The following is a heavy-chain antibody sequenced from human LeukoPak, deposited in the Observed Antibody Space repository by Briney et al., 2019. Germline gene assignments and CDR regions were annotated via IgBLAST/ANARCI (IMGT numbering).Heavy chain of an antibody. J-gene: IGHJ4*02. CDR3: AGGDGWFGELLSFDY. Sequence: GGSLRLSCAASGFTFSTYWMHWVRQTPGKGLVWVSRIESDGSSTRYADSVKGRFTISRDNAKNTLYLQMSSLRDEDTAVYFCAGGDGWFGELLSFDYWGQGTLVTVSS. V-gene: IGHV3-74*01. CDR2: IESDGSST. CDR1: GFTFSTYW. D-gene: IGHD3-10*01.